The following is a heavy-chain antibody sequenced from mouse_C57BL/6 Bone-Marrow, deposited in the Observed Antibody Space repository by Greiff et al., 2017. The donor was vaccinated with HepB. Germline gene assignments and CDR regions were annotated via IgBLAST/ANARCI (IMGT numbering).Heavy chain of an antibody. CDR2: INPSSGYT. Sequence: ESGAELAKPGASVKLSCKASGYTFTSYWMHWVKQRPGQGLEWIGYINPSSGYTKYNQKFKDKATLTADKSSSTAYMQLSSLTYEDSAVYYCARLPTTVVAQYYYAMDYWGQGTSVTVSS. CDR1: GYTFTSYW. V-gene: IGHV1-7*01. J-gene: IGHJ4*01. CDR3: ARLPTTVVAQYYYAMDY. D-gene: IGHD1-1*01.